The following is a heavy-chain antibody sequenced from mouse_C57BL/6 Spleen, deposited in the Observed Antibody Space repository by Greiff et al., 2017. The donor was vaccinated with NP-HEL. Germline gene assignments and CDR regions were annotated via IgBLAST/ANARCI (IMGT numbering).Heavy chain of an antibody. D-gene: IGHD1-1*01. V-gene: IGHV5-17*01. CDR1: GFTFSDYG. J-gene: IGHJ1*03. Sequence: EVQGVESGGGLVKPGGSLKLSCAASGFTFSDYGMHWVRQAPEKGLEWVAYISSGSSTIYYADTVKGRFTISRDNAKNTLFLQMTSLRSEDTAMYYCARIFITTVVATDWYFDVWGTGTTVTVSS. CDR3: ARIFITTVVATDWYFDV. CDR2: ISSGSSTI.